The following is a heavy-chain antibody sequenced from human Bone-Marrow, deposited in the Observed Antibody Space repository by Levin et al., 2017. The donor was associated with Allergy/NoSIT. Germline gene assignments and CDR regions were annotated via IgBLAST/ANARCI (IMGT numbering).Heavy chain of an antibody. V-gene: IGHV4-4*09. CDR2: IYHSGST. CDR1: GGSISIYY. D-gene: IGHD3-10*01. Sequence: PSETLSLTCTISGGSISIYYWSWIRQPPGKGLEWIGYIYHSGSTNYDPSLKSRVTISLGTSKNQFSLKLTSVTAADTAVYYCARGRYGSGSYYFDYWGQGTLVTVSS. J-gene: IGHJ4*02. CDR3: ARGRYGSGSYYFDY.